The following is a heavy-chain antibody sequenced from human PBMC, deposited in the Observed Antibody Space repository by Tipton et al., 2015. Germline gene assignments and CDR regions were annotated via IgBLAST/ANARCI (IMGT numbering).Heavy chain of an antibody. Sequence: TLSLTCAVSGGSISSSSYYWGWIRQPPGKGLEWIGYVFYSGNTYYSQSLQSRVTISVDTSKNQFSLKLRSMSAADTAVYYCARGDSGNYYDSTGDYFPNWFDPWGQGTLVTVSS. CDR2: VFYSGNT. CDR1: GGSISSSSYY. V-gene: IGHV4-31*11. D-gene: IGHD3-22*01. CDR3: ARGDSGNYYDSTGDYFPNWFDP. J-gene: IGHJ5*02.